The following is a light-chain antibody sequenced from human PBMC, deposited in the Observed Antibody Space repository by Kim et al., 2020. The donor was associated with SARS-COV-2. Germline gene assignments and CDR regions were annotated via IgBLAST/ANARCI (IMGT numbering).Light chain of an antibody. CDR3: QAWDRSTVV. Sequence: SYELTQPPSVSVSPGQTASITCSGDNLGDKFACWYQQKPGQSPVLVIYQDTKRPSGIPERFSGSNSGNTATLTISGTQAMVEADYYCQAWDRSTVVFGGGTQLTVL. J-gene: IGLJ2*01. CDR1: NLGDKF. V-gene: IGLV3-1*01. CDR2: QDT.